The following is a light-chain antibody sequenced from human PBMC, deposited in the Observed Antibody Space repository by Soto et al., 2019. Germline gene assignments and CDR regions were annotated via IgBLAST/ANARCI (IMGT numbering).Light chain of an antibody. CDR1: QSVSSSY. CDR3: QEYDNWPPEGT. CDR2: GAS. V-gene: IGKV3-15*01. J-gene: IGKJ1*01. Sequence: VLSQSPGILSLSPGERTTLSCRTSQSVSSSYLAWYQQKPGQAPRLLIYGASTRATGIPARFSGSGSGTEFTLSINSLQSEDFAVYYCQEYDNWPPEGTFGQGTKVDIK.